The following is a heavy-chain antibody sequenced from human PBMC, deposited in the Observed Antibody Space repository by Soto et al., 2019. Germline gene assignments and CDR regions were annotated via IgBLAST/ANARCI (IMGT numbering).Heavy chain of an antibody. CDR1: GYTLTSHG. Sequence: QVQLVQSGAEVKKPGASVKVSCKASGYTLTSHGISWVRQAPGQGLKWMGWISTYNGNTKYAQKFQERVTMTADTXTNTAHMEMRSLRSDDTAMYYCARGYYDSSGPFDYWGQGTLVTVSS. CDR3: ARGYYDSSGPFDY. CDR2: ISTYNGNT. V-gene: IGHV1-18*01. J-gene: IGHJ4*02. D-gene: IGHD3-22*01.